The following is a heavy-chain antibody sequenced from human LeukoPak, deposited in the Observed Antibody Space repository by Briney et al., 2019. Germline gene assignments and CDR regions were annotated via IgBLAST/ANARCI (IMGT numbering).Heavy chain of an antibody. V-gene: IGHV4-39*01. J-gene: IGHJ4*02. CDR1: GGSISGSGYY. D-gene: IGHD3-16*01. CDR2: IYYTGST. CDR3: ASPLGGFDN. Sequence: SETLSLTCSVSGGSISGSGYYWAWIRQPPGKGLEWIGSIYYTGSTHYNSSLKSRVTMSVDTSKNQFSLKLSSATAADTAVYYCASPLGGFDNWGQGTLVTVSS.